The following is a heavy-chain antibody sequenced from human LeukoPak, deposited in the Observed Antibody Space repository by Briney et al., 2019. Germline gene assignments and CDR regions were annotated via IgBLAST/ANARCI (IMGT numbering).Heavy chain of an antibody. CDR3: ARGTTTGYRTSWFDY. D-gene: IGHD6-13*01. CDR1: GFSFSSYS. Sequence: PGGSLRPSCAASGFSFSSYSMNWVRQAPGKGLEWVASISSSGSYINYADSVKGRFTISRDNAKNSLYLQMNSLRAEDTAVYYCARGTTTGYRTSWFDYWGQGTLVTVSS. V-gene: IGHV3-21*01. CDR2: ISSSGSYI. J-gene: IGHJ4*02.